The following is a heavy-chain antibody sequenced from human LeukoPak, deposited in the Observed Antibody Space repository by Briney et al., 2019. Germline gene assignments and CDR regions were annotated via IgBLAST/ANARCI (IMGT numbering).Heavy chain of an antibody. D-gene: IGHD2-2*01. CDR3: VRQSCSGTTCYADFDY. V-gene: IGHV4-39*01. J-gene: IGHJ4*02. CDR2: VYYSGST. Sequence: SETLSLTCAVSGLSISGSRYYWGWIRQPPGKGLEWIGDVYYSGSTNYNPSPKSRVTVSVDTVNNQFSLRLRSVTAADTAVYYCVRQSCSGTTCYADFDYWGQGTLVTVSS. CDR1: GLSISGSRYY.